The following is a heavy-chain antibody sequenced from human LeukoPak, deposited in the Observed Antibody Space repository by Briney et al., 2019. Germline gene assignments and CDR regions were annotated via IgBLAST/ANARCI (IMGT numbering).Heavy chain of an antibody. J-gene: IGHJ4*02. CDR3: AKPNPNSVLDY. CDR2: ISYSGST. Sequence: SETLSLTCTVSDGSISSYYWSWIRQPPGKGLEWIGYISYSGSTNYNPSLKSRVTISVDTSKNQFSLKLSSVTAADTAVYYCAKPNPNSVLDYWGQGTLVTVSS. CDR1: DGSISSYY. D-gene: IGHD5/OR15-5a*01. V-gene: IGHV4-59*01.